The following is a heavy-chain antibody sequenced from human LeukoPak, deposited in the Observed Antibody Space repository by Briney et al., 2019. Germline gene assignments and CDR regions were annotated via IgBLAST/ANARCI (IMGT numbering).Heavy chain of an antibody. J-gene: IGHJ4*02. CDR2: ITSSNGPP. CDR1: GFTFSSYA. D-gene: IGHD2-21*02. CDR3: AKSCGGDCYYFDY. V-gene: IGHV3-23*01. Sequence: PGGSLRLSCAASGFTFSSYAMTWVRQAPGKGLEWVSTITSSNGPPNYEDSVKGRFTISRDNSRNTLYLQMNSLRAEDTTIYYCAKSCGGDCYYFDYWGQGTLVTVSS.